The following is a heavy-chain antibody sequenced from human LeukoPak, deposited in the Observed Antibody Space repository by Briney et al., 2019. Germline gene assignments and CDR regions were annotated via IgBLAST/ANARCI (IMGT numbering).Heavy chain of an antibody. D-gene: IGHD6-13*01. CDR1: GFTFSSYA. CDR3: AKLGEAAGFYYFDY. V-gene: IGHV3-23*01. CDR2: ISGSGGST. Sequence: PGGSLRLPCAASGFTFSSYAMSWVRQAPGKGLEWVSAISGSGGSTYYADSVKGRFTISRDNSKNTLYLQMNSLRAEDTAVYYCAKLGEAAGFYYFDYWGQGTLVTVSS. J-gene: IGHJ4*02.